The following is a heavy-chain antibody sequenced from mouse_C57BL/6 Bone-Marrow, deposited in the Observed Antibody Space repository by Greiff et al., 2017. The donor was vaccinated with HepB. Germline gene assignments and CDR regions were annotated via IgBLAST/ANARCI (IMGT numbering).Heavy chain of an antibody. CDR1: GFTFSDAW. Sequence: EVKLVESGGGLVQPGGSMKLSCAASGFTFSDAWMDWVRQSPEKGLEWVAEIRNKANNHATYYAESVKGRFTISRDDSKSSVYLQMNSLRAEDTGIYYCTRREWDDYFDYWGQGTTLTVSS. J-gene: IGHJ2*01. V-gene: IGHV6-6*01. CDR3: TRREWDDYFDY. CDR2: IRNKANNHAT. D-gene: IGHD4-1*01.